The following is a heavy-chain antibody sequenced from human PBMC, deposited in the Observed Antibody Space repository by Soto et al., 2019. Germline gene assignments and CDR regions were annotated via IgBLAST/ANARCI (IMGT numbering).Heavy chain of an antibody. V-gene: IGHV3-33*01. Sequence: GGSLRLSCAASGFTFISYGMHWVRQAPCKGLEWVAVIWYDGSNKYYADSVKGRFTISRDNSKNTLYLQMNSLRAEDTAVYYCARVHRMTTVTTPSYGMDVWGQGTTVTVSS. D-gene: IGHD4-17*01. J-gene: IGHJ6*02. CDR2: IWYDGSNK. CDR3: ARVHRMTTVTTPSYGMDV. CDR1: GFTFISYG.